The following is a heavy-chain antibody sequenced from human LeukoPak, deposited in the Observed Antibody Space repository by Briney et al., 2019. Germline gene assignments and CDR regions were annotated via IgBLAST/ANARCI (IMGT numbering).Heavy chain of an antibody. Sequence: ASVKVSCKASGYTFTSYYIHWVRQAPGQGLEWMGWTNTNTGNPTYAQGFTGRFVFSLDTSVSTAYLQISSLKAEDTAVYYCARDSRYCSGGSCYFVADYWGQGTLVTVSS. CDR3: ARDSRYCSGGSCYFVADY. D-gene: IGHD2-15*01. CDR1: GYTFTSYY. V-gene: IGHV7-4-1*02. CDR2: TNTNTGNP. J-gene: IGHJ4*02.